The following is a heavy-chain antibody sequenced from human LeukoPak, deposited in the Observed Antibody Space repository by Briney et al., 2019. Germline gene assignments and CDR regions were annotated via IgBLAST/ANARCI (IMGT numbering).Heavy chain of an antibody. D-gene: IGHD2-2*01. CDR3: ARRLTQYDCFDP. CDR2: TYYRSXXXX. V-gene: IGHV6-1*01. J-gene: IGHJ5*02. Sequence: SQTLSLTCAISGDSVSSXXVTWNWXXQSPSXXXXXXGXTYYRSXXXXXXXXXXXXXITVXPDXXXXQFSLHQNSVTPEDTAVYYCARRLTQYDCFDPWGQGILVTVSS. CDR1: GDSVSSXXVT.